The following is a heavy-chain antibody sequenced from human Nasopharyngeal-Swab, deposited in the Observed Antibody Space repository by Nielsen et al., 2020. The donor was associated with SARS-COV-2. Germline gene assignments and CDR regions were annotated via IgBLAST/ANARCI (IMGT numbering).Heavy chain of an antibody. D-gene: IGHD6-13*01. J-gene: IGHJ5*02. CDR3: ARTFYSWYVDV. CDR1: GDSIRKDKYY. Sequence: SETLSLTCSVFGDSIRKDKYYWGWVRQAPGQGLEWIGTVYYSGTAYHNPSLKSRVAISVDASNSQLSLSLSSVTATDTAVYYCARTFYSWYVDVWGPGTQVTVSS. V-gene: IGHV4-39*01. CDR2: VYYSGTA.